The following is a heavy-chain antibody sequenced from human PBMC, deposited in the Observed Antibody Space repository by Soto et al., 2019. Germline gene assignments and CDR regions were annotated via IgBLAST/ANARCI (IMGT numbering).Heavy chain of an antibody. J-gene: IGHJ6*02. Sequence: EVQLVDSGGGLVQPGGSLRLSCVASGFTSSSYSMNWVRQAPGKGLEWVSYISSGSGTIYYADSVKGRFTISRDNAKNSLLLQMNSRRDEDTVVYYCAKARGSGTLYDVDVWGQGTTVTVSS. D-gene: IGHD3-10*01. CDR2: ISSGSGTI. CDR1: GFTSSSYS. V-gene: IGHV3-48*02. CDR3: AKARGSGTLYDVDV.